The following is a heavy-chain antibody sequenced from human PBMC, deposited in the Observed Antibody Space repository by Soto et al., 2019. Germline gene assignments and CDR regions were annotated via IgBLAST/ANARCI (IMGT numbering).Heavy chain of an antibody. V-gene: IGHV3-74*01. CDR2: INGDGSIT. D-gene: IGHD4-17*01. CDR3: AREGNYGDYDH. CDR1: GFTFRSYW. J-gene: IGHJ5*02. Sequence: EVQLVESGGGLVQPGGSLRLSFAASGFTFRSYWMHWVRQAPGKGLVWVSRINGDGSITTYADSVKGRFTISRDNAKNTLHLQLNSLRAEDTAVYYCAREGNYGDYDHWGQGTLVTVSS.